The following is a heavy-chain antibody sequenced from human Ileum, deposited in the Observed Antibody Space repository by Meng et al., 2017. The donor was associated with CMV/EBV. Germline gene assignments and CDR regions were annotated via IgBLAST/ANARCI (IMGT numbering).Heavy chain of an antibody. J-gene: IGHJ5*02. D-gene: IGHD4-11*01. CDR3: VRDKDNNYLLDWFDP. V-gene: IGHV4-39*07. Sequence: CAGMGKTRGRPALHCPVSGGSISSSSDDWGWSRQPPGKRLEWIGSIYYRGTTYYNPSLKSRVTMSIDTSTNQFSLNLRSVTAADTAVYYCVRDKDNNYLLDWFDPWGQGTLVTVSS. CDR1: GGSISSSSDD. CDR2: IYYRGTT.